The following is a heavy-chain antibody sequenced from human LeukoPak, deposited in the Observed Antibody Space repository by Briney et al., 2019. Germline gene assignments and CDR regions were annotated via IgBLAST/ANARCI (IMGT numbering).Heavy chain of an antibody. D-gene: IGHD3-22*01. V-gene: IGHV4-59*05. CDR2: IYYSGST. CDR3: ARHLVLGVVNFDY. CDR1: GXSISTYY. Sequence: ASETLSLTCTVSGXSISTYYGNWIRQPPGKGLEWIGSIYYSGSTYYNPSLKSRVTISVDTSKNQFSLKLSSVTAADTAVYYCARHLVLGVVNFDYWGQGTLVTVSS. J-gene: IGHJ4*02.